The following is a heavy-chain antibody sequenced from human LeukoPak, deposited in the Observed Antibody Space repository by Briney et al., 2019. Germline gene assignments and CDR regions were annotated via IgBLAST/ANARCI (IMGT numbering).Heavy chain of an antibody. J-gene: IGHJ4*02. CDR3: VRDAHYYGSGSRNKAIDY. D-gene: IGHD3-10*01. CDR2: VSVSGST. Sequence: SDTLSLSCTVSTDPMSNYYWSWIRQPAGKGLEWVGRVSVSGSTDYNASLRGRVTMSIDTSKNQFSLELRSVTAADTAVYYCVRDAHYYGSGSRNKAIDYWGQGTLVTVSS. CDR1: TDPMSNYY. V-gene: IGHV4-4*07.